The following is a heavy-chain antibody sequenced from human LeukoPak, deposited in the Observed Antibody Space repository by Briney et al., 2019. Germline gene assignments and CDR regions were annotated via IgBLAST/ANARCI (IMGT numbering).Heavy chain of an antibody. CDR3: ARVYNGGHSEGEDGYYFDY. D-gene: IGHD4-23*01. CDR2: IIPIFGTA. CDR1: GGTFSSYA. J-gene: IGHJ4*02. V-gene: IGHV1-69*01. Sequence: GASVKVSCKASGGTFSSYAISWVRQAPGQGLEWMGGIIPIFGTANYAQKFQGRVTITADESTSTAYMELRSLRSEDTAVYYCARVYNGGHSEGEDGYYFDYWGQGTLVTVSS.